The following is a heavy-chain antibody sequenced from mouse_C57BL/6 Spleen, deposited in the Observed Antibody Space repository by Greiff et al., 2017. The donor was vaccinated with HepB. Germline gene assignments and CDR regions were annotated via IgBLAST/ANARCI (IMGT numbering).Heavy chain of an antibody. J-gene: IGHJ1*03. CDR1: GFTFSSYA. CDR2: ISDGGSYT. Sequence: DVMLVESGGGLVKPGGSLKLSCAASGFTFSSYAMSWVRQTPEKRLEWVATISDGGSYTYYPDNVKGRFTISRDNAKNNLYLQMSHLKSEDTAMYYCAREGGWYFDVWGTGTTVTVSS. V-gene: IGHV5-4*01. CDR3: AREGGWYFDV.